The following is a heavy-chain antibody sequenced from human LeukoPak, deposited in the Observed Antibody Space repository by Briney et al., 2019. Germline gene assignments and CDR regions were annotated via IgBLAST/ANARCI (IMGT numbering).Heavy chain of an antibody. J-gene: IGHJ4*02. D-gene: IGHD1-26*01. CDR2: ISYDGSTK. CDR3: AKDRDSGSYFVGDFDN. Sequence: PGGSLRLSCAASGFIFSNYAMHWVRQAPGKGLEWVAVISYDGSTKYFADSVKGRFSISRDNSKNTMYLQMTSLRTEDTAVYFCAKDRDSGSYFVGDFDNWGQGTLVTVSS. CDR1: GFIFSNYA. V-gene: IGHV3-30*18.